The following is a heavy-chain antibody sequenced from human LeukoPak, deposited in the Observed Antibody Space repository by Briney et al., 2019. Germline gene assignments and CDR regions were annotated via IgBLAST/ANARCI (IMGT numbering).Heavy chain of an antibody. CDR1: GYSFANYW. Sequence: GESLKISCKASGYSFANYWIGWVRQMPGKGLEWMGIIYPGDSGTKYSPSFQSQVTISADKSISTAYLQWSSLKASDTAMYYCARTVDGLYTGYDKWGQGTLVTVSS. CDR3: ARTVDGLYTGYDK. J-gene: IGHJ4*02. CDR2: IYPGDSGT. V-gene: IGHV5-51*01. D-gene: IGHD5-12*01.